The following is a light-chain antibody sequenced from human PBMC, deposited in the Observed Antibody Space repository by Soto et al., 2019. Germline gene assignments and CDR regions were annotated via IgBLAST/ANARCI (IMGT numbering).Light chain of an antibody. CDR2: AAS. CDR3: QQYNEWPPFT. V-gene: IGKV3-15*01. CDR1: QSVRSN. Sequence: EIVMTQPRATLSVSQGERATLSCRFSQSVRSNLAWYQQKPGQAPRLVIYAASTRATGIPDRFSGSVSGTEFTLTISSLQSEDFAVYYCQQYNEWPPFTFGQGTRLEIK. J-gene: IGKJ5*01.